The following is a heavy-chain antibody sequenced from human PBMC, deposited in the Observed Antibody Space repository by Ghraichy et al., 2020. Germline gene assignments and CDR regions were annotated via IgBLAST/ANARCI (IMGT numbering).Heavy chain of an antibody. J-gene: IGHJ4*02. Sequence: SETLSLTCTVSGGSVSSTNYYWTWIRQPPGQGLEWIGFVYSSGSSNYNPSLTSRASISFDTSKNPFSLSLSSVTAADTAVYYCASVPKVVAVGYYFDSWGKGPLFTVSS. V-gene: IGHV4-61*03. D-gene: IGHD2-15*01. CDR2: VYSSGSS. CDR1: GGSVSSTNYY. CDR3: ASVPKVVAVGYYFDS.